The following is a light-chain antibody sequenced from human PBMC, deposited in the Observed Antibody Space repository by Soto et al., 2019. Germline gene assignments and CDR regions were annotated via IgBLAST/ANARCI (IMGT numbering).Light chain of an antibody. V-gene: IGKV1-39*01. J-gene: IGKJ1*01. CDR3: QHSYTTPPWT. CDR2: AAS. Sequence: DIQMTQSPSSVSASAGDRVTITCRASKSISRYLNWYQQKPGKAPKLLIYAASNLQSGVPSRFSGSGSETDFTLTISSLQPEDFATYYCQHSYTTPPWTFGQGTKVEIK. CDR1: KSISRY.